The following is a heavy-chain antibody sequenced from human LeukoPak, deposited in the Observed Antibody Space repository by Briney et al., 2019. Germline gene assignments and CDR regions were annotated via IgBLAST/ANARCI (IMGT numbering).Heavy chain of an antibody. CDR2: IWYDGSNK. Sequence: GRSLRLSCAASGFTFSSYGMHWVRQAPGKGLEWVAVIWYDGSNKYYADSVKGRFTISRDNSKNTLYLQMNSLRAEDTAVYYCATTNTYTSGWYMIYWGQGTLVTVSS. CDR3: ATTNTYTSGWYMIY. CDR1: GFTFSSYG. J-gene: IGHJ4*02. V-gene: IGHV3-33*01. D-gene: IGHD6-19*01.